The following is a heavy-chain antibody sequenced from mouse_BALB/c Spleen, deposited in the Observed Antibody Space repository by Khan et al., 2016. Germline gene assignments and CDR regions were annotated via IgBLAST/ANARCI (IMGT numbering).Heavy chain of an antibody. CDR3: ATRGITTDEMDY. Sequence: QVQLQQSGPEVVRPGVSVKISCKGSGYTFTDYAMHWVKQSHAKCLAWIGIISSYNGNTNYNQKFKGKATMTVDKSSSTAYMELARLTSEDSAIYYCATRGITTDEMDYWGPGTSVTVSA. V-gene: IGHV1S137*01. D-gene: IGHD1-1*01. CDR1: GYTFTDYA. J-gene: IGHJ4*01. CDR2: ISSYNGNT.